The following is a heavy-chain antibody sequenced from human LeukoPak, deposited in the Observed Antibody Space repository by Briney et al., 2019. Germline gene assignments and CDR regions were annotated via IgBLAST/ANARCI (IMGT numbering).Heavy chain of an antibody. CDR1: GGSFSGYY. CDR2: INHSGST. CDR3: ARGVYCSGGSCYLPFDY. D-gene: IGHD2-15*01. J-gene: IGHJ4*02. Sequence: PSETLSLTCAVYGGSFSGYYWSWIRQPPGKRLEWIGEINHSGSTNYNPSLKSRVTISVDTSKNQFSLKLTSVTTTDTAVYCCARGVYCSGGSCYLPFDYWGQGSLATVSS. V-gene: IGHV4-34*01.